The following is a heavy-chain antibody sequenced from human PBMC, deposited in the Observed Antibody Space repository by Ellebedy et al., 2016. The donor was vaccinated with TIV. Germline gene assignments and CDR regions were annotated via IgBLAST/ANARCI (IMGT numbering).Heavy chain of an antibody. D-gene: IGHD3-3*01. Sequence: ASVKVSCXASGYTFTSYDINWVRQATGQGLEWMGWMNPNSGNTGYAQKFQGRVTMTRNTSISTAYMELSSLRSEDTAVYYCARGQRITIFGVAYNWFNPWGQGTLVTVSS. CDR1: GYTFTSYD. J-gene: IGHJ5*02. CDR2: MNPNSGNT. CDR3: ARGQRITIFGVAYNWFNP. V-gene: IGHV1-8*01.